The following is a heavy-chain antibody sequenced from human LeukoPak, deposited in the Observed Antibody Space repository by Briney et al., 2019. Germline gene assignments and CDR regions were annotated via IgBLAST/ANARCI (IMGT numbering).Heavy chain of an antibody. D-gene: IGHD3-16*01. V-gene: IGHV3-74*01. J-gene: IGHJ4*02. CDR2: INSDGSST. Sequence: PGGSLRLSCAASGLTFSSYWMHWVRQAPGKGLAWVSHINSDGSSTSYADSVKGRFTISRDNAKNTLYLQMNSLRAEDTAVYYCARDRGGTFDYWGQGTLVTVSS. CDR3: ARDRGGTFDY. CDR1: GLTFSSYW.